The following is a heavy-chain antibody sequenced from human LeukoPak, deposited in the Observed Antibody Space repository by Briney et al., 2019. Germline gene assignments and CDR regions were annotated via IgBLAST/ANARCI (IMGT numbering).Heavy chain of an antibody. Sequence: GGSLRLSCAASGFTFSSYGMHWVRQVPGKGLEWVAFIRYDGSNKYYADSVKGRFTISRDNSKNTLYLQMNSLRAEDTAVYYCARATRYFEGDYYMDVWGKGTTVTVSS. CDR2: IRYDGSNK. J-gene: IGHJ6*03. D-gene: IGHD1-1*01. V-gene: IGHV3-30*02. CDR3: ARATRYFEGDYYMDV. CDR1: GFTFSSYG.